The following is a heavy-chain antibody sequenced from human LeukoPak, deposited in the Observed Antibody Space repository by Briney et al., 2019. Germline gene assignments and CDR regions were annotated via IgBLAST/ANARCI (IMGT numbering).Heavy chain of an antibody. D-gene: IGHD5-24*01. V-gene: IGHV4-59*01. CDR1: GGSISSYY. J-gene: IGHJ4*02. CDR2: VYYSGST. Sequence: SETLSLTCTVSGGSISSYYWSWIRQPPGKGLEWIGYVYYSGSTNYNPSLKSRVTISVDTSKNQFSLRLSSVAAADTAVYYCARERRDGYKVYFDYWGQGTLVTVSS. CDR3: ARERRDGYKVYFDY.